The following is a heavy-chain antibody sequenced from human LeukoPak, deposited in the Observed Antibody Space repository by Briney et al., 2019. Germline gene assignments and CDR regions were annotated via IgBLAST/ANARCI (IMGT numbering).Heavy chain of an antibody. V-gene: IGHV4-59*01. CDR3: ARARRIAAAGIYYYYGMDV. D-gene: IGHD6-13*01. CDR2: IYYSGST. J-gene: IGHJ6*02. Sequence: KPSETLSLTCTVSGGSISSYYWSWIRQPPGKGLEWIGYIYYSGSTNYNPSLKSRVTISVDTSKNQFSLKLSSVTAADTAVYYCARARRIAAAGIYYYYGMDVWGQGTTVTVSS. CDR1: GGSISSYY.